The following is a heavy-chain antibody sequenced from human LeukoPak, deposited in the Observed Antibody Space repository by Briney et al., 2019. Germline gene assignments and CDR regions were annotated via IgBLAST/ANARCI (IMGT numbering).Heavy chain of an antibody. CDR1: GFTFSSYA. CDR3: ARDRGIAAARYYFDY. CDR2: ISYDGSNK. V-gene: IGHV3-30-3*01. D-gene: IGHD6-13*01. J-gene: IGHJ4*02. Sequence: GGSLRLSCAASGFTFSSYAMHWVRQAPGKGLEWVAVISYDGSNKYYADSVKGRFTISRDNSKNTLYLQMNGLRAEDTAVYYCARDRGIAAARYYFDYWGQGTLVTVSS.